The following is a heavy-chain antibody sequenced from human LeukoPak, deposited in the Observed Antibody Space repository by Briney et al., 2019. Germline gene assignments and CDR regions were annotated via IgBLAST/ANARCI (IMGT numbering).Heavy chain of an antibody. V-gene: IGHV3-48*03. J-gene: IGHJ4*02. CDR1: GGTFSSYE. D-gene: IGHD4-17*01. CDR3: ARAASTVTTNVHY. Sequence: PGGSLRLSCAASGGTFSSYEMNWVRQAPGKGLEWVSYISCSGSTIYYADSVRGRFTLSRDNAHTSLYLQMTSLRAEDTAVYYCARAASTVTTNVHYWGQGPLAPVSS. CDR2: ISCSGSTI.